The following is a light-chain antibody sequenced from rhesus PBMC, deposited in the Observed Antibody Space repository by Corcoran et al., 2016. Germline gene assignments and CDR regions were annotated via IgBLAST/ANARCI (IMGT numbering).Light chain of an antibody. V-gene: IGKV1S12*01. CDR1: QNIYSN. J-gene: IGKJ4*01. CDR3: RPYYNIPLT. CDR2: AAS. Sequence: DIQMTQSPSALSASVGDRVTISCRASQNIYSNLAWYQQKPGKAPKLLIDAASLLQTGIPSRFSGSGAGTVFTLTISSLQPEDSSAYYCRPYYNIPLTFGGRTKVEL.